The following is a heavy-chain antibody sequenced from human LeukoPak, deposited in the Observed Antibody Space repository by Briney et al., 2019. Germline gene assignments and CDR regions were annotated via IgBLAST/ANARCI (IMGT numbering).Heavy chain of an antibody. Sequence: GGSLRLSCAASGFTFSDYYMSCIRQAPGKGLEWVSYISSSGSTIYYADSVKGRFTISRDNAKNSLYLQMNSLRAEDTAVYYCAREADYGSGSPFDYWGQGTLVTVSS. CDR2: ISSSGSTI. J-gene: IGHJ4*02. CDR3: AREADYGSGSPFDY. CDR1: GFTFSDYY. D-gene: IGHD3-10*01. V-gene: IGHV3-11*01.